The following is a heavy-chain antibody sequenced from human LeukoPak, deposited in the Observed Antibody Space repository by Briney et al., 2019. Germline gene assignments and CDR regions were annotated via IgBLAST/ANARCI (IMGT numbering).Heavy chain of an antibody. CDR1: GGSISSSSYY. Sequence: SETLSLTCTVSGGSISSSSYYWGWIRQPPGKGLEWIGSIYYSGSTYYNPSLKSRVTISVDTSKNQFSLKLSSVTAADTAVYYCARHRPCSGSYFAQKPYYFDYWGQGTLVTVSS. CDR3: ARHRPCSGSYFAQKPYYFDY. CDR2: IYYSGST. J-gene: IGHJ4*02. V-gene: IGHV4-39*01. D-gene: IGHD1-26*01.